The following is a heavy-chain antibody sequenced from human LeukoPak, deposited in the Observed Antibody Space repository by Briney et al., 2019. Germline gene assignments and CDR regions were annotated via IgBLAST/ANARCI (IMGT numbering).Heavy chain of an antibody. V-gene: IGHV1-18*01. D-gene: IGHD3-22*01. CDR3: ARDITLNYYDSSGYYYDFDY. CDR2: MNPNSGNT. CDR1: GYTFTSYD. Sequence: ASVKVSCKASGYTFTSYDINWVRQATGQGLEWMGWMNPNSGNTNYAQKLQGRVTMTTDTSTSTAYMELRSLRSDDTAVYYCARDITLNYYDSSGYYYDFDYWGQGTLVTVSS. J-gene: IGHJ4*02.